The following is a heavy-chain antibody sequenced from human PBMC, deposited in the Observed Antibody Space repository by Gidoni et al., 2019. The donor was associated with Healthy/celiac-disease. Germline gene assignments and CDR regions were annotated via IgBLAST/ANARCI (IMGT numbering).Heavy chain of an antibody. D-gene: IGHD1-26*01. V-gene: IGHV3-15*01. CDR1: GFIFRTAW. CDR2: IKSKTDGGTT. Sequence: EVQLVESGGGLVQPGGSLSLSCAASGFIFRTAWMRWVRQAPGKGMEWVGRIKSKTDGGTTDYAAPVKGRFTISRDDSKNTLYLQMNSLKTEDTAVYYCTTDWPSIDKEWELSTYFDYWGQGTLVTVSS. CDR3: TTDWPSIDKEWELSTYFDY. J-gene: IGHJ4*02.